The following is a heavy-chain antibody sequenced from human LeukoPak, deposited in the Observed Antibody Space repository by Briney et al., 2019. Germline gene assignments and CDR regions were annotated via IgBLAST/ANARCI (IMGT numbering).Heavy chain of an antibody. Sequence: PSETLSLTCTVSGGSISGFHWSWIRQPPGKGLEWIGYIYYSGSTNYNPSLKSRVTISVDTSKNQFSLKLSSVTAADTAVYYCAREVDSSGWYGDFQHWGQGTLVTVSS. V-gene: IGHV4-59*12. CDR1: GGSISGFH. CDR2: IYYSGST. D-gene: IGHD6-19*01. CDR3: AREVDSSGWYGDFQH. J-gene: IGHJ1*01.